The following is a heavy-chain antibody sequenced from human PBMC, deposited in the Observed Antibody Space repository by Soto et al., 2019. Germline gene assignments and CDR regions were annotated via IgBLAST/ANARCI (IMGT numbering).Heavy chain of an antibody. J-gene: IGHJ4*02. CDR1: GYTFTSYA. CDR3: ARALGSGSYPHLGY. CDR2: INAGNGNT. D-gene: IGHD3-10*01. Sequence: QVQLVQSGAEVKKPGASVKVSCKASGYTFTSYAMHRVRQAPGQRLEWMGWINAGNGNTKYSQKFQGRVTITRDTSASTAYMELSSLRSEDTAVYYCARALGSGSYPHLGYWGQGTLVTVSS. V-gene: IGHV1-3*01.